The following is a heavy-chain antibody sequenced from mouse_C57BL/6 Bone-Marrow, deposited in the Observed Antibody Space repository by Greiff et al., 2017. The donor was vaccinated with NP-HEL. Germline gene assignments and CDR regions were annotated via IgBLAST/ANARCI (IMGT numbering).Heavy chain of an antibody. J-gene: IGHJ4*01. D-gene: IGHD1-1*01. V-gene: IGHV1-69*01. CDR2: IDPSDSYT. Sequence: QVQLQQPGAELVMPGASVKLSCKASGYTFTSYWMHRVKQRPGQGLEWIGEIDPSDSYTNYNQKFKGKSTLTVDKSSSTAYMQLSSLTSEDSAVHYCARSPYYYGSSPYAMDYWGQGTSVTVSS. CDR3: ARSPYYYGSSPYAMDY. CDR1: GYTFTSYW.